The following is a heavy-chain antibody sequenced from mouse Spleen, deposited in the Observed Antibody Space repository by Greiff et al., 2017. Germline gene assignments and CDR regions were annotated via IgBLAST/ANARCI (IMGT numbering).Heavy chain of an antibody. D-gene: IGHD1-1*01. CDR2: INPNNGGT. CDR3: ARGLLLAYFDY. CDR1: GYTFTDYY. J-gene: IGHJ2*01. Sequence: EVQLQQSGPELVKPGASVKISCKASGYTFTDYYMNWVKQSHGKSLEWIGDINPNNGGTSYNQKFKGKATLTVDKSSSTAYMELRSLTSEDSAVYYCARGLLLAYFDYWGQGTTLTVSS. V-gene: IGHV1-26*01.